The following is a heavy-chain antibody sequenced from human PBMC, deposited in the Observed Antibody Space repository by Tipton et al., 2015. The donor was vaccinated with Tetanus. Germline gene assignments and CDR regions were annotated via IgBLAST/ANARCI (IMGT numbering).Heavy chain of an antibody. CDR2: INHSGST. Sequence: TLSLTCAVYGGSFSGYYWSWIRQPPGKGLEWIGEINHSGSTNYNPSLKSRVTISVDTSKSQFSLKLSSVTAADTAVCYCARGLLVVVPAARGRYNWFDPWGQGTLVTVSS. CDR3: ARGLLVVVPAARGRYNWFDP. CDR1: GGSFSGYY. D-gene: IGHD2-2*01. J-gene: IGHJ5*02. V-gene: IGHV4-34*01.